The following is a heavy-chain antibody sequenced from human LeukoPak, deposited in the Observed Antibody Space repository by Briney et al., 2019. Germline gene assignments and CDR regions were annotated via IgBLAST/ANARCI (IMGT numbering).Heavy chain of an antibody. D-gene: IGHD3-10*01. CDR1: GFTFSSYG. CDR2: IKEDGSEK. V-gene: IGHV3-7*01. Sequence: PGGSLRLSCAASGFTFSSYGMHWVRQAPGKGLEWVANIKEDGSEKNYVDSVKGRFTISRDNAKNSLYLQMNSLRDEDTAVYYCARDQGGYYGSGSYFVEWGQGTLVTVSS. CDR3: ARDQGGYYGSGSYFVE. J-gene: IGHJ4*02.